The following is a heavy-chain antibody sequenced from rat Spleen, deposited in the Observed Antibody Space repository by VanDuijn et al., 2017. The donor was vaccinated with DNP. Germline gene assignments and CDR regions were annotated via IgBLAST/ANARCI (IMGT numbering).Heavy chain of an antibody. J-gene: IGHJ1*01. CDR2: ITSSGGST. CDR3: ARAQGYYWYFDF. Sequence: EVQLVESGGGLVQPGRSLKLSCAASGFTFTNYDMAWVRQAPKKGLEWVASITSSGGSTYYRDSVKGRFTVSRDYAKSTLYLQMNSLRSEDMATYYCARAQGYYWYFDFWGPGTMVTVSS. V-gene: IGHV5-25*01. CDR1: GFTFTNYD.